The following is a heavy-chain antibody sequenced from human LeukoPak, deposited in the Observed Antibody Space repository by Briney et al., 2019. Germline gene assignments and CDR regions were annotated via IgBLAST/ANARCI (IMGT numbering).Heavy chain of an antibody. CDR1: GYTFTGYY. J-gene: IGHJ3*02. V-gene: IGHV1-2*02. CDR2: INPNSGGT. CDR3: ARGGTEIGYCSGGSCYSDAFDI. Sequence: ASVKVSCKASGYTFTGYYMHWVRQAPGQGLEWMGWINPNSGGTNYAQKFQGRVTMTRDTSISTAYMELSRLRSDDTAVYYCARGGTEIGYCSGGSCYSDAFDIWGQGTMVTVSS. D-gene: IGHD2-15*01.